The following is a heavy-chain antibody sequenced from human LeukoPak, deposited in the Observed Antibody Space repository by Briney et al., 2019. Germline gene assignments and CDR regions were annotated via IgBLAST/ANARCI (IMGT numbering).Heavy chain of an antibody. Sequence: SETLSLTCTVSGGSISSSSYYWGWIRQPPGKGLEWIGSIYYSGSTYCNPSLKSRVTISVDTSKNQFSLKLSSVTAADTAVYYCARDNGGTVAGTEEYYGMDVWGQGTTVTVSS. CDR2: IYYSGST. CDR3: ARDNGGTVAGTEEYYGMDV. CDR1: GGSISSSSYY. J-gene: IGHJ6*02. D-gene: IGHD6-19*01. V-gene: IGHV4-39*07.